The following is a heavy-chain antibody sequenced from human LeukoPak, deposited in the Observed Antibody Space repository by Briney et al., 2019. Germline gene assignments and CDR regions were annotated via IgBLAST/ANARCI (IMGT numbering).Heavy chain of an antibody. CDR1: GYTFTSYG. V-gene: IGHV1-18*01. J-gene: IGHJ4*01. CDR2: ISAYNGNT. Sequence: GASVKVSCKASGYTFTSYGISWVRQAPGQGLEWMGWISAYNGNTNYAQKLQGRVTMTTDTSTSTAYMELRSLRSDDTAVYYCARDRRYSSSSRYFDYWGQGTLVTVSS. D-gene: IGHD6-6*01. CDR3: ARDRRYSSSSRYFDY.